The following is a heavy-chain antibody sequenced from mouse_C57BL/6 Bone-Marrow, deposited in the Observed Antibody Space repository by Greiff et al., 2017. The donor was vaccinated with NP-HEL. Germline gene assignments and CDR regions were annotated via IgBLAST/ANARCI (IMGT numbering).Heavy chain of an antibody. CDR1: GFTFSNYW. V-gene: IGHV6-3*01. J-gene: IGHJ1*03. Sequence: EVQLQESGGGLVQPGGSMKLSCVASGFTFSNYWMNWVRQSPEKGLEWVAQIRLKSDNYATHYAESVKGRFTISRDDSKSSVYLQMNNLRAEDTGIYYCTEDDWYFDVWGTGTTVTVSS. CDR2: IRLKSDNYAT. CDR3: TEDDWYFDV.